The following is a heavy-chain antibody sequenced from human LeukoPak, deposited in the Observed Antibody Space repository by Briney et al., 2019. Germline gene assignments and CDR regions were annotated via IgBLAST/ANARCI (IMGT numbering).Heavy chain of an antibody. Sequence: SGTLSLTCAVSGGSISSSNWWSWVRQPPGKGLEWIGEIYHSGSTNYNPSLKSRVIISVDKSKNQFSLKLSSVTAADTAVYYCARESEYCSGGSCPALDYWGQGTLVTVSS. D-gene: IGHD2-15*01. J-gene: IGHJ4*02. CDR3: ARESEYCSGGSCPALDY. V-gene: IGHV4-4*02. CDR2: IYHSGST. CDR1: GGSISSSNW.